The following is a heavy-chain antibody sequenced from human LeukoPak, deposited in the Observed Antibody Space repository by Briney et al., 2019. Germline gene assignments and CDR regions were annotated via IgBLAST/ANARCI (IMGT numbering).Heavy chain of an antibody. CDR3: AKDSSYYYDNSGYYAY. J-gene: IGHJ4*02. Sequence: SETLSLTCAVSGGSISSSNWWSWVRQPPGKGLEWIGEIYHSGSTNYNPSLKSRVTISVDKSKNQFSLKLSSVTAADTALYYCAKDSSYYYDNSGYYAYWGQGTLVTVSS. V-gene: IGHV4-4*02. CDR1: GGSISSSNW. CDR2: IYHSGST. D-gene: IGHD3-22*01.